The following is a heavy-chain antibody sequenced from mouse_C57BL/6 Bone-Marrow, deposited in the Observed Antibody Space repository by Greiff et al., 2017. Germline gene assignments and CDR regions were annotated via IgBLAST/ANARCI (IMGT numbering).Heavy chain of an antibody. CDR3: TRRGDGYDGAWFAY. CDR1: GYPFTDYE. V-gene: IGHV1-15*01. J-gene: IGHJ3*01. Sequence: VQLQQSGAELVRPGASVTLSCKASGYPFTDYEMHWVKQTPVHGLEWIGAIDPETGGTAYNQKFKGKAILTADKSYSPAYMELRSLTSEDAAVYYCTRRGDGYDGAWFAYWGQGTLGTVSA. D-gene: IGHD2-2*01. CDR2: IDPETGGT.